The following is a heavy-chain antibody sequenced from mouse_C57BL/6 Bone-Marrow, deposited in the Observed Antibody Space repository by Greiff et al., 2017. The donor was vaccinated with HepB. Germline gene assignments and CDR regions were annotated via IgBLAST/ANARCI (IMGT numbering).Heavy chain of an antibody. CDR2: INPNNGGT. Sequence: VQLQQSGPELVKPGASVKIPCKASGYTFTDYNMDWVKQSHGKSLERIGDINPNNGGTIYNQKFKGKATLTVDKSSSTAYMELRSLTSEDTAVYYWATRYYYGSIYWYFDVWGTGTTVTVSS. CDR1: GYTFTDYN. J-gene: IGHJ1*03. D-gene: IGHD1-1*01. CDR3: ATRYYYGSIYWYFDV. V-gene: IGHV1-18*01.